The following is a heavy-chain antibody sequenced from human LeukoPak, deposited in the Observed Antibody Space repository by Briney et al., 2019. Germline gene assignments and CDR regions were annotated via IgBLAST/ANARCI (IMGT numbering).Heavy chain of an antibody. V-gene: IGHV3-30*03. CDR3: AHLGYSSSLDWFDP. J-gene: IGHJ5*02. Sequence: GGSLRLSCAASGFTFSSYGMHWVRQAPGKGLEWVAVISYDGSNKYCADSVKGRFTISRDNSKNTLYLQMNSLRAEDTAVYYCAHLGYSSSLDWFDPWGQGTLVTVSS. CDR2: ISYDGSNK. D-gene: IGHD6-13*01. CDR1: GFTFSSYG.